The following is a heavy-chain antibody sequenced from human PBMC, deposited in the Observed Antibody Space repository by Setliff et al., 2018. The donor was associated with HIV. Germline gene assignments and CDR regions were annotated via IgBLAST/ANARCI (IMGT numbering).Heavy chain of an antibody. CDR3: ARRAGYSLDY. V-gene: IGHV4-34*12. J-gene: IGHJ4*02. Sequence: SETLSLTCAVYGGSFSGYYWSWIRQPPGKGLEWIGEIIPGGSTNYNPSLKSRVTISVDTSKNQFPLKLSSVTAADTAVYYCARRAGYSLDYWGQGTLVTVSS. D-gene: IGHD3-22*01. CDR2: IIPGGST. CDR1: GGSFSGYY.